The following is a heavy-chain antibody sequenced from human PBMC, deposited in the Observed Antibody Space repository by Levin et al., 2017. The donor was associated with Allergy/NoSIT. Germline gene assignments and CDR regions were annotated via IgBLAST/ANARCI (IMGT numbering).Heavy chain of an antibody. J-gene: IGHJ4*02. V-gene: IGHV3-7*01. CDR2: IRQDGSDK. Sequence: GGSLRLSCAVSGLNISNFWMTWVRQAPGEGLQWVANIRQDGSDKYYVDSVKGRFTVSRDTAKNSVFLQMNRLRVEDTAVYYCASGHSDYSGQGTLVSVAS. CDR3: ASGHSDY. CDR1: GLNISNFW.